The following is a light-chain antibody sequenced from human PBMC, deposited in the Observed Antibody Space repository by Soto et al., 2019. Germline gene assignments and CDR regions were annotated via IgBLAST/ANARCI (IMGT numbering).Light chain of an antibody. CDR3: TSYTSNSTYVV. Sequence: QSVLTQPASVSGSPGQSITISCTGTSSDVGGFNFVSWCQQHPGKAPKLMIYDVSSRPSGVSDRFSGSKSGNTASLTISGLQAEDEADYYCTSYTSNSTYVVFGGGTKLTVL. V-gene: IGLV2-14*03. CDR1: SSDVGGFNF. CDR2: DVS. J-gene: IGLJ2*01.